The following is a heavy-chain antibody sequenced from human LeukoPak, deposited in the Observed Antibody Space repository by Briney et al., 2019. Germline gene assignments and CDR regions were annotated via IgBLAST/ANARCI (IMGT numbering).Heavy chain of an antibody. CDR1: GGSISSSSYY. V-gene: IGHV4-39*07. CDR3: ARDLSGSFDY. D-gene: IGHD3-10*01. CDR2: IYYSGST. J-gene: IGHJ4*02. Sequence: SETLSLTCTVSGGSISSSSYYWGWLRQPPGKGREGIGSIYYSGSTYYNPSLKSRVTISVDTSKNHFSLKLSSVTAADTAVYYCARDLSGSFDYWGQGTLVTVSS.